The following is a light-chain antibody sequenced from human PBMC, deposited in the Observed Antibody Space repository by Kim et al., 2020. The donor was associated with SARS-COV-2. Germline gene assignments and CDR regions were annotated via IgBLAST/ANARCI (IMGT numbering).Light chain of an antibody. V-gene: IGKV3-20*01. J-gene: IGKJ1*01. CDR3: QQYGSSPRT. CDR2: GAA. Sequence: PGERATLPCRASQSVSSSYLARDTQKPGQAPRLLIYGAASRATGIPDRFSGSGSGTDFTLTISRLEPEDFAVYYCQQYGSSPRTFGQGTKVEIK. CDR1: QSVSSSY.